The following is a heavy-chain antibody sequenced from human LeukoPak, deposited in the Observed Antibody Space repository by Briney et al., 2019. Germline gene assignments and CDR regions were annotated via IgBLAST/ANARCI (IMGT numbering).Heavy chain of an antibody. J-gene: IGHJ3*02. V-gene: IGHV3-23*01. CDR3: AKVVFDSSGYYGDAFDI. CDR2: ISGSGVST. D-gene: IGHD3-22*01. CDR1: GFTYSSYA. Sequence: PGGSLRLSCAASGFTYSSYAMSWVRQAPGKGLEWVSAISGSGVSTYYADSVKGRFTISRDNSKNTLYLQMNSLRAEDTAVYYCAKVVFDSSGYYGDAFDIWGQGTMVTVSS.